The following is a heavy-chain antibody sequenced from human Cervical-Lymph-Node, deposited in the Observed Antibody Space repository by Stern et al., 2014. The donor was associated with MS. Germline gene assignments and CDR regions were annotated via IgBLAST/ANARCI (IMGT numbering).Heavy chain of an antibody. J-gene: IGHJ4*02. CDR3: ARHDSAGTILY. V-gene: IGHV5-10-1*03. CDR1: GYSFTGYW. Sequence: VQLVQSGAEVKRPGESLRISCKGSGYSFTGYWITWVRQMAGKGLEWMGRTDPRESYVRCSPSFQGHVTISADKAISTACLQWSSLKASDTAMYYCARHDSAGTILYWGQGTLVTVSS. CDR2: TDPRESYV. D-gene: IGHD1-7*01.